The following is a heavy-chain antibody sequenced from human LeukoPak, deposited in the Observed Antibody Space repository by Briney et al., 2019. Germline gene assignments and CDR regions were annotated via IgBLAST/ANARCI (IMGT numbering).Heavy chain of an antibody. D-gene: IGHD6-13*01. Sequence: ASVKVSCKASGYTFTGYYMHWVRQAPGQGLEWMGWINPNSGGTNYAQKFQGRVTITADKSTSTAYMELSSLRSEDTAVYYCARVTAATENWFDPWGQGTLVTVSS. V-gene: IGHV1-2*02. CDR1: GYTFTGYY. CDR3: ARVTAATENWFDP. CDR2: INPNSGGT. J-gene: IGHJ5*02.